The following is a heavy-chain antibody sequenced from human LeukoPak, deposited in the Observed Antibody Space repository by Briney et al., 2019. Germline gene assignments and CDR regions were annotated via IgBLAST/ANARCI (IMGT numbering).Heavy chain of an antibody. V-gene: IGHV1-69*02. CDR2: IIPILGIA. CDR3: ARVTPGYGDYYFDY. Sequence: ASVKVSCKASGGPFSSYTISWVRQAPGQGLEWMGRIIPILGIANYAQKFQGRVTITADKSTSTAYMELSSLRSEDTAVYYCARVTPGYGDYYFDYWGQGTLVTVSS. CDR1: GGPFSSYT. D-gene: IGHD4-17*01. J-gene: IGHJ4*02.